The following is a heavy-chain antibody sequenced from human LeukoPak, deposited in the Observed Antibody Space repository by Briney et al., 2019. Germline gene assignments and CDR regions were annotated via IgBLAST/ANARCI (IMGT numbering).Heavy chain of an antibody. CDR3: ARDRPPFYYGSGSSSVDAFDV. CDR2: INAGNGNT. D-gene: IGHD3-10*01. Sequence: ASVKVSCTASGYTFTNYAMHWVRQAPGQRLEWMGWINAGNGNTKYSQRLQGRVTITGDTSASTAYMELSSLRSEDTAVYYCARDRPPFYYGSGSSSVDAFDVWGQGTMVTVSS. V-gene: IGHV1-3*01. CDR1: GYTFTNYA. J-gene: IGHJ3*01.